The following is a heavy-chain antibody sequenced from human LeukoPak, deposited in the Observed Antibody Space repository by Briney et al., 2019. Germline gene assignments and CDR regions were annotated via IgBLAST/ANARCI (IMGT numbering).Heavy chain of an antibody. Sequence: SETLSLTCAVSGGSISSGGYSWSWIRQPPGKGLEWIGYIYHGGSTYYNPSLKSRVTISVDRSKNQFSLKLSSVTAADTAVYYCARERIGMTTVVQDAFDIWGQGTMVTVSS. CDR2: IYHGGST. V-gene: IGHV4-30-2*01. CDR3: ARERIGMTTVVQDAFDI. D-gene: IGHD4-23*01. CDR1: GGSISSGGYS. J-gene: IGHJ3*02.